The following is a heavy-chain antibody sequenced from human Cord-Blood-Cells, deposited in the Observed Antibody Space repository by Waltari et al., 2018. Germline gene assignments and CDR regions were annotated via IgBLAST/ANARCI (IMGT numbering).Heavy chain of an antibody. Sequence: QAQLVQSGAEVKKPGSSVKVSCKASGGTFSSYAITWVRQAPGEGLEWVGGNIPSFGTANYAQKFQGRVTITADESTSTAYMELSSLRSEDTAVYYCARTRELPYSYYFDYWGQGTLVTVSS. V-gene: IGHV1-69*01. CDR2: NIPSFGTA. CDR1: GGTFSSYA. D-gene: IGHD3-16*02. CDR3: ARTRELPYSYYFDY. J-gene: IGHJ4*02.